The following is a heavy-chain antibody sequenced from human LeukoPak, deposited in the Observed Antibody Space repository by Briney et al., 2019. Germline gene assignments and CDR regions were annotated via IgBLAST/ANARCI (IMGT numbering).Heavy chain of an antibody. D-gene: IGHD3-16*01. CDR2: ISGSGGST. CDR1: GFTFSSYA. J-gene: IGHJ4*02. V-gene: IGHV3-23*01. CDR3: AKGYYDYVWGSYYFDY. Sequence: GGSLRHSCAASGFTFSSYAMSWVPQAPGKGLGCVSAISGSGGSTYSADSVKGRFTISRDNSRDTLYLQMNSLRAEDTAVYYCAKGYYDYVWGSYYFDYWGQGTLVTVSS.